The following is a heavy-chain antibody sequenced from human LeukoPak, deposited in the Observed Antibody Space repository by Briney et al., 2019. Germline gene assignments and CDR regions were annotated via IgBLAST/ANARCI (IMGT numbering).Heavy chain of an antibody. D-gene: IGHD3-22*01. CDR1: GFTVSTNY. J-gene: IGHJ4*02. Sequence: HPGGSLRLSCAASGFTVSTNYMSWVRQAPEKGLEWVSIIYDSGITYYADSVKGRFTISRDNSKNTLYLQMNSLRAEDTAVYYCARWHTSGNNYYYDYWGQGTLVTVSS. V-gene: IGHV3-53*01. CDR3: ARWHTSGNNYYYDY. CDR2: IYDSGIT.